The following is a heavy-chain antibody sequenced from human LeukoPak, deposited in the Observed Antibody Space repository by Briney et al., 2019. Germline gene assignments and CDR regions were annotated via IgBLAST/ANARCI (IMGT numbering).Heavy chain of an antibody. CDR3: ARDESYARRGGYNSAFGI. Sequence: GGSLRLSCAASGFTFSSYEMNWVRQAPGKGLEWVSYIGSSGTTINYADSVRGRFTVSRDNAKKSLYLQMNSLRAEDTAVYYCARDESYARRGGYNSAFGIWGQGTMVAVSS. CDR2: IGSSGTTI. D-gene: IGHD5-24*01. V-gene: IGHV3-48*03. CDR1: GFTFSSYE. J-gene: IGHJ3*02.